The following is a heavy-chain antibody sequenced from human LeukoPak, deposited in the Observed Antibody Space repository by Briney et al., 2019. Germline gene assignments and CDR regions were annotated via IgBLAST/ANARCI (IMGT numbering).Heavy chain of an antibody. CDR1: GYTFTGYD. V-gene: IGHV1-8*01. Sequence: ASVSVSCKTSGYTFTGYDINWVRQATGQGLECMGWMNPNNGETGYAQKFQGRVTMTRNSSIDTAYMELSGLRSEDTAVYYCTRGSLSGSSRDYWGQGTLLTVSS. CDR2: MNPNNGET. CDR3: TRGSLSGSSRDY. D-gene: IGHD1-26*01. J-gene: IGHJ4*02.